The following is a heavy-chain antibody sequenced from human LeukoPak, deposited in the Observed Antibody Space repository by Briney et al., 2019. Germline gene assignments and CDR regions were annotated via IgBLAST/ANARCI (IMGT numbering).Heavy chain of an antibody. CDR3: ARGGWNYVFNY. Sequence: GGSLRLSCAASGFTFNTYEMNWVRQAPGKGLEWVSYITSSGSTIYYADYVKGRFTISRDNGKNSLYLQMNSLRAEDTAVYYCARGGWNYVFNYWGQGTLVTVSS. J-gene: IGHJ4*02. CDR2: ITSSGSTI. D-gene: IGHD1-7*01. V-gene: IGHV3-48*03. CDR1: GFTFNTYE.